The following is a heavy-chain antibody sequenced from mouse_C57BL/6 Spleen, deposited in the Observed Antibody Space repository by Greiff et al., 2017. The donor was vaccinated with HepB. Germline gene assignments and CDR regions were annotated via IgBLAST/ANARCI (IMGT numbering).Heavy chain of an antibody. CDR2: IDPSDSYT. Sequence: VQLQQPGAELVRPGTSVKLSCKASGYTFTSYWMHWVKQRPGQGLEWIGVIDPSDSYTNYNQKFKGKATLTVDTSSSTAYMQLSSLTSEDSAVYYCASRGSSYDWYFDVWGTGTTVTVSS. J-gene: IGHJ1*03. CDR3: ASRGSSYDWYFDV. D-gene: IGHD1-1*01. CDR1: GYTFTSYW. V-gene: IGHV1-59*01.